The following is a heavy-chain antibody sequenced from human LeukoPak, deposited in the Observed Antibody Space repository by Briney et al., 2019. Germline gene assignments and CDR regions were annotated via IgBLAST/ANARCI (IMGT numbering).Heavy chain of an antibody. D-gene: IGHD6-19*01. V-gene: IGHV4-31*03. Sequence: PSETLSLTCTVSGGSISSGGYYWSWIRQHPGKGLEWIGHIYYSGSTYYNPSLKSRVTISVDTSKNQFSLKLSSVTAADTAVYYCARDSRQWLASVFDYWGQGTLVTVSS. J-gene: IGHJ4*02. CDR3: ARDSRQWLASVFDY. CDR2: IYYSGST. CDR1: GGSISSGGYY.